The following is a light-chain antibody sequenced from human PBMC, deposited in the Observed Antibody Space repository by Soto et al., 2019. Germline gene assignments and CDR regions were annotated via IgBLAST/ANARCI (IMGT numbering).Light chain of an antibody. CDR1: QSVSHA. V-gene: IGKV3-11*01. CDR3: KQRGSWPPSIT. Sequence: EVVLTQAPATLSLSPGDRATLSCRASQSVSHALAWYQQKPCQAPRLLIHDASIRATGIPARFSGSGSETDFTLTISSLEPEDFAVYYCKQRGSWPPSITFGQGTRLEIK. CDR2: DAS. J-gene: IGKJ5*01.